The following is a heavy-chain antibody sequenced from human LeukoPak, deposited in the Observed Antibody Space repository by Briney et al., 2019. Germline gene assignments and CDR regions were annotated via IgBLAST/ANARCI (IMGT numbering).Heavy chain of an antibody. CDR3: ARGRPYYYDSSGYYIGFFSSYFDY. CDR2: INHSGST. CDR1: GGSISSYY. Sequence: SETLSLTCTVSGGSISSYYWSWIRQPPGKGLEWIGEINHSGSTNYNPSLKSRVTISVDTSKNQFSLKLSSVTAADTAVYYCARGRPYYYDSSGYYIGFFSSYFDYWGQGTLVTVSS. J-gene: IGHJ4*02. V-gene: IGHV4-34*01. D-gene: IGHD3-22*01.